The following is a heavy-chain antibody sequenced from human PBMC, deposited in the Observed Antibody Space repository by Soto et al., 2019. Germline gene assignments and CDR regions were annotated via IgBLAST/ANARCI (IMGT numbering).Heavy chain of an antibody. V-gene: IGHV1-8*01. Sequence: QVQLVQSGAEVRQPGASVKVSCKASGYSFTSLYINGVRQAAGQGLEWMGWMQPSTGRTGYAQKFQGRVTMTRDTAINTAYLELTTLTSDDTAFYYCARGVSAGVDYWGQGTLVTVAS. D-gene: IGHD1-26*01. CDR2: MQPSTGRT. CDR1: GYSFTSLY. J-gene: IGHJ4*02. CDR3: ARGVSAGVDY.